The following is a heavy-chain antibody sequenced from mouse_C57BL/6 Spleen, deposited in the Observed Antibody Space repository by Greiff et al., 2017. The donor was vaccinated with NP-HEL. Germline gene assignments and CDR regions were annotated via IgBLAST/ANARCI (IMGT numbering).Heavy chain of an antibody. D-gene: IGHD1-1*01. J-gene: IGHJ1*03. CDR3: ARSHSGSSSFYWYFDV. V-gene: IGHV1-64*01. CDR2: IHPNSGST. Sequence: QVQLQQPGAELVKPGASVKLSCKASGYTFTSYWMHWVKQRPGQGLEWIGMIHPNSGSTNYNEKFKSKATLTVDKSSSTAYMQLSSLTSEDSAVYYCARSHSGSSSFYWYFDVWGTGTTVTVSS. CDR1: GYTFTSYW.